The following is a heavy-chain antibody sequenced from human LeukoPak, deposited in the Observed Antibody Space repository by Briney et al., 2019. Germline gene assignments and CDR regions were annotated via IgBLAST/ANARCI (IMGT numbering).Heavy chain of an antibody. J-gene: IGHJ5*02. Sequence: SVKVSCKASGGTFSSYAISWVRQAPGQGLEWMGGIIPIFGTANYAQKFQGRVTITADESTSTAYMELSSLRSEDTAVYYCARNFDYGGINWFDPWGQGTLVTVSS. CDR1: GGTFSSYA. CDR2: IIPIFGTA. CDR3: ARNFDYGGINWFDP. D-gene: IGHD4-23*01. V-gene: IGHV1-69*13.